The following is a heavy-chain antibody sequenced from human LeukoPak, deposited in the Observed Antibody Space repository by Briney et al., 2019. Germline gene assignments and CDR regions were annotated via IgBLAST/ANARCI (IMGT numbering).Heavy chain of an antibody. D-gene: IGHD3-3*01. CDR1: GFTFSGSA. J-gene: IGHJ6*03. V-gene: IGHV3-73*01. Sequence: GGSLRLSCAASGFTFSGSAIHWVRQASGKGLEWVGRIRRKADYAASVKGKFTISRDDSKNTAYLQMNSLKTEDTAVYYCSRSSSRNFGVVIKSYYYYMDVWGKGTTVTVSS. CDR2: IRRKAD. CDR3: SRSSSRNFGVVIKSYYYYMDV.